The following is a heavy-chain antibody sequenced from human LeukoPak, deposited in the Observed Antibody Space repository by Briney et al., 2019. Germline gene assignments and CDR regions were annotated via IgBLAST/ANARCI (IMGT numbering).Heavy chain of an antibody. CDR2: ISYDGHNK. CDR1: GFSFCPYA. J-gene: IGHJ4*02. D-gene: IGHD3-10*01. V-gene: IGHV3-30*04. Sequence: GRSLRLSCAAPGFSFCPYAMHWVRQAPAKGMEWVAFISYDGHNKFYTESVQCRVTISRDNSRNTMFLHMGRLTAEDTAVYYCAREQGGLEGSGVVLYYFDSWGQGTLVTVSS. CDR3: AREQGGLEGSGVVLYYFDS.